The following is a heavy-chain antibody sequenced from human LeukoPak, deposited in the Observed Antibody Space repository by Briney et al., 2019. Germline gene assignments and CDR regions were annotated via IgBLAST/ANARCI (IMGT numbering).Heavy chain of an antibody. CDR1: GFSTSSGYY. D-gene: IGHD2-15*01. CDR2: IYHSGST. J-gene: IGHJ4*02. Sequence: SGTLSLTCAVSGFSTSSGYYLVWIRQPPGKGLEWIGSIYHSGSTYYNPSLKSRVTISVDTSKNQFSLKLSSVTAADTAVYYCARGGAATGNFDYWGQGTLVTVSS. V-gene: IGHV4-38-2*01. CDR3: ARGGAATGNFDY.